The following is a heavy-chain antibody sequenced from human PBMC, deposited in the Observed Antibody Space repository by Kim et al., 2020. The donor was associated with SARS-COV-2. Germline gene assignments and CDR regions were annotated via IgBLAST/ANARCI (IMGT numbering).Heavy chain of an antibody. CDR3: ARDSGGSTLSDAFDI. D-gene: IGHD3-10*01. Sequence: ASVKVSCKASGYTFTSYYMHWVRQAPGQGLEWMGIINPSGGSTSYAQKFQGRVTMTRDTSTSTVYMELSSLRSEDTAVYYCARDSGGSTLSDAFDIWGQGTMVTVSS. CDR1: GYTFTSYY. J-gene: IGHJ3*02. CDR2: INPSGGST. V-gene: IGHV1-46*01.